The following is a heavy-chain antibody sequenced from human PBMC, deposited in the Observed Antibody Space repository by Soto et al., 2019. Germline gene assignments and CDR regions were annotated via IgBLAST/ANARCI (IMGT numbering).Heavy chain of an antibody. D-gene: IGHD3-3*01. J-gene: IGHJ4*02. Sequence: ASVKVSCKASGYTFTSYGISWVRQAPGQGLEWMGWISAYNGNTNYAQKLQGRVTMTTDTSTSTAYMELKSLRSDDTAVYYCARSRFYDFWSGYSPVYYPGRFDYWGQGTLVTVSS. CDR1: GYTFTSYG. CDR3: ARSRFYDFWSGYSPVYYPGRFDY. V-gene: IGHV1-18*01. CDR2: ISAYNGNT.